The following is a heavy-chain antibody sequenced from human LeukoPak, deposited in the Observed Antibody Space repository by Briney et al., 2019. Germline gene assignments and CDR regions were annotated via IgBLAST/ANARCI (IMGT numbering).Heavy chain of an antibody. Sequence: WASVKVSCKVSGYTLTELSMHWVRQAPGQGLEWMGWINPNSGGTNYAQKFQGRVTMTRDTSISTAYMELSRLRSDDTAVYYCARGVAGSYYRYYDHWGQGTLVTVSS. CDR1: GYTLTELS. D-gene: IGHD1-26*01. J-gene: IGHJ4*02. V-gene: IGHV1-2*02. CDR2: INPNSGGT. CDR3: ARGVAGSYYRYYDH.